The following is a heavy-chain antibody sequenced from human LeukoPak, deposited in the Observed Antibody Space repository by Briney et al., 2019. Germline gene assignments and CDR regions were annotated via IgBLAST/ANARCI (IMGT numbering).Heavy chain of an antibody. CDR2: ITSNGGGT. J-gene: IGHJ6*02. CDR3: ASHNYYYGMDV. Sequence: GGSLRLSCVASEFTFSSYSMHWVRQAPGKGLEYVSTITSNGGGTYYANSVKGRFTVSRDNSKNTLYLQMGSLRAEDMAVYYCASHNYYYGMDVWGQGTTVTVSS. CDR1: EFTFSSYS. V-gene: IGHV3-64*01.